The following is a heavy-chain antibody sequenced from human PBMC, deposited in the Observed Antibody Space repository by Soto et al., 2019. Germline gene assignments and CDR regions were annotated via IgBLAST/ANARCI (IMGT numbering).Heavy chain of an antibody. J-gene: IGHJ2*01. Sequence: EVQLVESGGGLVQPGGSLRLSCAGSGFTLSDHYIDWVRQAPGKGLEWVGRSRDKAQGYSTAYAASVKGRFTTSRDESKNSVYLQMNSLKTEDTAVYYCARRVLLPLVKTHWYFDLWGRATPVTVSS. CDR1: GFTLSDHY. D-gene: IGHD3-16*01. V-gene: IGHV3-72*01. CDR3: ARRVLLPLVKTHWYFDL. CDR2: SRDKAQGYST.